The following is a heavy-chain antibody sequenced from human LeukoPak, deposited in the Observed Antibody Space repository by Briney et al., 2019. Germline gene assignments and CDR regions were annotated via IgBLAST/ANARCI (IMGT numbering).Heavy chain of an antibody. CDR1: GGSIESHY. D-gene: IGHD2-2*03. J-gene: IGHJ4*02. CDR3: AGTAHSGYGYGYGY. CDR2: VYYTGST. V-gene: IGHV4-59*11. Sequence: PSETLSLTCSVSGGSIESHYWVWIRLPPGKGLQWIGHVYYTGSTKINPSVASRLTISLGTSKKQFSLKLKSVTAADTAFYYCAGTAHSGYGYGYGYWGQGTLVTVSS.